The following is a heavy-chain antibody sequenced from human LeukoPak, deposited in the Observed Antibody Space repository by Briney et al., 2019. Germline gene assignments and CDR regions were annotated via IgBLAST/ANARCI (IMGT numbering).Heavy chain of an antibody. J-gene: IGHJ4*02. D-gene: IGHD6-13*01. V-gene: IGHV3-23*01. CDR1: GFTFSSYA. CDR2: LSGSGGSP. CDR3: ANALGGGNTWYYFDC. Sequence: GGSLRLSCAASGFTFSSYAMSWVRQAPGKGLEGVSSLSGSGGSPNYANSVKGRFTLSRDNSKNTLYLQMNSLRAEDTAVYYCANALGGGNTWYYFDCWGQGTLVTVSS.